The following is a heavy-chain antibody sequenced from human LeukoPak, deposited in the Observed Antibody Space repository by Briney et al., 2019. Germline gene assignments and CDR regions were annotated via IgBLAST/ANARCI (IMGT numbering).Heavy chain of an antibody. V-gene: IGHV3-7*01. CDR2: IKQDGSEK. J-gene: IGHJ4*02. D-gene: IGHD3-10*01. CDR3: ASYYYGSGTSLGF. CDR1: GFPFSGYW. Sequence: GGSLRLSCAASGFPFSGYWVTWVRQAPGKGLEWVANIKQDGSEKYYVDSVKGRFTISRDNAKNSLYLQMNSLRAGDTAVYYCASYYYGSGTSLGFWGQGTLVTVSS.